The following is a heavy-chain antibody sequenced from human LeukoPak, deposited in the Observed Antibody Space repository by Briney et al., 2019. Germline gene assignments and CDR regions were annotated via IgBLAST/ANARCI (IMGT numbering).Heavy chain of an antibody. CDR2: VSAYNGNT. CDR3: ARWRGYSYGDNWFDP. D-gene: IGHD5-18*01. CDR1: GYTFTSYG. Sequence: ASVKVSCKASGYTFTSYGISWVRQAPGQGLEWMGWVSAYNGNTNYAQKLQGRVTMTTDTSTSTAYMELRSLRSDDTAVYYCARWRGYSYGDNWFDPWGQGTLVTVSS. J-gene: IGHJ5*02. V-gene: IGHV1-18*01.